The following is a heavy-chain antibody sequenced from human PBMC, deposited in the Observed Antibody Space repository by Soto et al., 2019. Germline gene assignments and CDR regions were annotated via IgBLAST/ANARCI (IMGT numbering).Heavy chain of an antibody. D-gene: IGHD2-15*01. V-gene: IGHV3-53*01. Sequence: PGGSLRLSCAASGFTVSSNYMSWVRQAPGKGLEWVSVIYSGGSTYYADSVKGRFTISRDNSKNTLYLQMNSLRAEDTAVYYCASTARGGRSYYYGMDVWGQGTTVTVS. J-gene: IGHJ6*02. CDR3: ASTARGGRSYYYGMDV. CDR1: GFTVSSNY. CDR2: IYSGGST.